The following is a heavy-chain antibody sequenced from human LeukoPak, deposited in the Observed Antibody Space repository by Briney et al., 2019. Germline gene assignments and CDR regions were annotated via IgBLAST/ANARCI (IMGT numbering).Heavy chain of an antibody. D-gene: IGHD3/OR15-3a*01. Sequence: GGALVLSCAASGFTFSDYYMRWMRQAPGKGLERVSYISSSGITIYYADSVKGRFTISRDNAKNSLYLQMTSLRAEDTAVYYCAREPGPPTGLTIKTHDAFDIWGQGTMVTVPS. J-gene: IGHJ3*02. CDR2: ISSSGITI. CDR3: AREPGPPTGLTIKTHDAFDI. V-gene: IGHV3-11*04. CDR1: GFTFSDYY.